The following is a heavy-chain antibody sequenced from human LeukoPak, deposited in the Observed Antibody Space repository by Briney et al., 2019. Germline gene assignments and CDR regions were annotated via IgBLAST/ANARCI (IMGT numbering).Heavy chain of an antibody. CDR3: ARGQGDGYNYAFDI. Sequence: PGGSLRLSCAASGFTFSDYYMSWIRQAPGKGLEWVSYISGSGSTIYYADSVKGRFTISRDNAKNSLYLQMNSLRAEDTAVYYCARGQGDGYNYAFDIWGQGTMVTVSS. V-gene: IGHV3-11*01. J-gene: IGHJ3*02. D-gene: IGHD5-24*01. CDR2: ISGSGSTI. CDR1: GFTFSDYY.